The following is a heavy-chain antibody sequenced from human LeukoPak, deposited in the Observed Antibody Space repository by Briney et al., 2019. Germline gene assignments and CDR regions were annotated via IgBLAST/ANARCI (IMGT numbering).Heavy chain of an antibody. D-gene: IGHD3-16*02. J-gene: IGHJ4*02. Sequence: GASVKVSCTASGYTFTGYYMHWVRQAPGQGLEWMGWINPNSGGTNYAQKFQGWVTMTRDTSISTAYMELSRLRSDDTAVYYCARDLTALDDYVWGSYRSPGYWGQGTLVTVSS. V-gene: IGHV1-2*04. CDR2: INPNSGGT. CDR3: ARDLTALDDYVWGSYRSPGY. CDR1: GYTFTGYY.